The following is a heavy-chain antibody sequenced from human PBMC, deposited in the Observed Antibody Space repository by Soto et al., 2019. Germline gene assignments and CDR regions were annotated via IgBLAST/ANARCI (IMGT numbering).Heavy chain of an antibody. D-gene: IGHD4-17*01. CDR2: ISYDGSHK. CDR1: GFTFSDYV. J-gene: IGHJ4*02. CDR3: AKQGAVTTTFYFDY. V-gene: IGHV3-30*18. Sequence: QVQLVESGGGVVQPGRSLRLSCAASGFTFSDYVMHLVRQAPGKGLEWVAVISYDGSHKDYADSVKGRFTISRDNSNNTLYLQMDSLRAEDTTVYYCAKQGAVTTTFYFDYWGQGTLVTVSS.